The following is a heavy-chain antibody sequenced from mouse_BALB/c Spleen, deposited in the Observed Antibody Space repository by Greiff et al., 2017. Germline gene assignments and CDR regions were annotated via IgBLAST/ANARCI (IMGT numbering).Heavy chain of an antibody. Sequence: EVKLVESGGGLVKPGGSLKLSCAASGFTFSSYAMSWVRQTPEKRLEWVASISSGGSTYYPDSVKGRFTISRDNARNILYLQMSSLRSEDTAMYYCARSYGFAYWGQGTLVTVSA. D-gene: IGHD1-1*01. CDR1: GFTFSSYA. V-gene: IGHV5-6-5*01. J-gene: IGHJ3*01. CDR3: ARSYGFAY. CDR2: ISSGGST.